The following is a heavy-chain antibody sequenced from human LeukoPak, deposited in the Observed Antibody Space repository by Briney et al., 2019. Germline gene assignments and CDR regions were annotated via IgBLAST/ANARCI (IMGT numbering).Heavy chain of an antibody. V-gene: IGHV3-72*01. D-gene: IGHD4-17*01. CDR1: GFASSDHY. CDR3: ARGGGYGDYDY. Sequence: GGSLRLSCAASGFASSDHYMDWVRQAPGKGLEWVGRTRNKANSYTTEYAASVKGRFTISRDDSKNSLYLQMNSLKTEDTAVYYCARGGGYGDYDYWGQGTLVTVSS. CDR2: TRNKANSYTT. J-gene: IGHJ4*02.